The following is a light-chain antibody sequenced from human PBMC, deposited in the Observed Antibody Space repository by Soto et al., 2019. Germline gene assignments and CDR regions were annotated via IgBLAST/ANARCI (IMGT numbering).Light chain of an antibody. CDR2: LNSDGSH. J-gene: IGLJ2*01. Sequence: QSVLTQSPSASASLGASVKLTCTLSSGHINYAIAWHQQQSEKGPRYLMKLNSDGSHSKGDGIPDRFSGSSSGAERYLTITSLQYDDEADYYCQTWGSGIVVFGGGTKLTVL. CDR1: SGHINYA. V-gene: IGLV4-69*01. CDR3: QTWGSGIVV.